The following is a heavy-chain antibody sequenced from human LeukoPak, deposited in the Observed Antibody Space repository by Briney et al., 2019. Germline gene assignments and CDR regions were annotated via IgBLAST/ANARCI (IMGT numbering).Heavy chain of an antibody. CDR2: IYYSGST. CDR1: GGSISSSSYY. V-gene: IGHV4-39*02. CDR3: ARDRSQITAGNWFDP. D-gene: IGHD6-13*01. Sequence: SETLSLXCTVSGGSISSSSYYWGWIRQPPGKGLEWIGSIYYSGSTYYNPSLKSRVTISVDTSKNQFSLKLSSVTAADTAVYYCARDRSQITAGNWFDPWGQGTLVTVSS. J-gene: IGHJ5*02.